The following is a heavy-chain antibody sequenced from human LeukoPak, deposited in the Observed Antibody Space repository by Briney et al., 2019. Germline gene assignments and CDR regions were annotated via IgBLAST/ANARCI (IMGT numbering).Heavy chain of an antibody. D-gene: IGHD1-26*01. V-gene: IGHV1-69*13. Sequence: SVKVSCKASGGTFSSYAISWVRQAPGQRLEWMGGIIPIFGTANYAQKFQGRVTITADESTSTAYMELSSLRSEDTAVYYCAREATGWFDPWGQGTLVTVSS. J-gene: IGHJ5*02. CDR3: AREATGWFDP. CDR2: IIPIFGTA. CDR1: GGTFSSYA.